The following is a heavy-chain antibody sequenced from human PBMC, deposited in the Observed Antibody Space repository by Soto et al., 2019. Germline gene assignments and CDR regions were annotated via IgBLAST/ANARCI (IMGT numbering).Heavy chain of an antibody. CDR3: ARDLLVVVSATVRYYYGMDV. CDR1: GFLFSTYE. D-gene: IGHD2-15*01. Sequence: GGSLRLSCEASGFLFSTYEMNWVRQSPGRGLEWVAYISSDGSARHYADSVRGRFTVSRDNARNSLDLQMNSLRAEDTATYFCARDLLVVVSATVRYYYGMDVWGQGTTVTVSS. J-gene: IGHJ6*02. V-gene: IGHV3-48*03. CDR2: ISSDGSAR.